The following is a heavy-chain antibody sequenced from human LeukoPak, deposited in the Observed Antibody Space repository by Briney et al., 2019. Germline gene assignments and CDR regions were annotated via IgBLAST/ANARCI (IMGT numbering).Heavy chain of an antibody. Sequence: GRSLRLSCAASGFTFSSYGMHWVRQAPGKGLEWVAVIWYDGSNKYYADSVKGRFTISRDNSKNTLYLQMNSLRAEDTAVYYCARPRGGDYPLDAFGIWGQGTMVTVSS. D-gene: IGHD4-17*01. V-gene: IGHV3-33*01. CDR2: IWYDGSNK. J-gene: IGHJ3*02. CDR1: GFTFSSYG. CDR3: ARPRGGDYPLDAFGI.